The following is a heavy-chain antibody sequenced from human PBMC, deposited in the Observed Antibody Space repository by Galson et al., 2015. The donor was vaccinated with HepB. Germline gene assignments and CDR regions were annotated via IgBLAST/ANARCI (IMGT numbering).Heavy chain of an antibody. CDR3: ARGFCGGDCFSMDV. D-gene: IGHD2-21*02. V-gene: IGHV1-2*02. Sequence: SVKVSCKASGYNFIDYFMHWVRQAPGQGLEWMGWINPHSGGTNYAQKFQGRVTMTRDTSISTAYMELSRLRSDDTAVYYCARGFCGGDCFSMDVWGQGTTVTVSS. CDR2: INPHSGGT. CDR1: GYNFIDYF. J-gene: IGHJ6*02.